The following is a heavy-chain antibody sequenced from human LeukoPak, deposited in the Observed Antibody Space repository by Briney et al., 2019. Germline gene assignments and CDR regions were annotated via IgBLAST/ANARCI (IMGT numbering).Heavy chain of an antibody. J-gene: IGHJ4*02. CDR1: GFTFYNYA. CDR3: ASARLYSSSWYCYFDY. V-gene: IGHV3-48*03. CDR2: ISSGGTTI. Sequence: GGSLRLSCAASGFTFYNYAMSWVRQTPGKGLEWVSYISSGGTTIYYADSVKGRFTISRDNAKNSLYLQMNNLGAKDTAVYYCASARLYSSSWYCYFDYWGRGTLVTVSS. D-gene: IGHD6-13*01.